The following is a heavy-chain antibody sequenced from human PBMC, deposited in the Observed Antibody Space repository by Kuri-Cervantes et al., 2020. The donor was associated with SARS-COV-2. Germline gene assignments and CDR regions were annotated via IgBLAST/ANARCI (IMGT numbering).Heavy chain of an antibody. D-gene: IGHD2-2*02. V-gene: IGHV3-11*04. CDR3: ARDLGYCSSTSCYTSELDY. Sequence: LSLTCTVSGGSISRYYWSWIRQAAGEGLEWVSYISSSGSTIYYADSAKGRFTISRDNAKNSLYLQMNSLRAEDTAVYYCARDLGYCSSTSCYTSELDYWGQGTLVTVSS. CDR1: GGSISRYY. J-gene: IGHJ4*02. CDR2: ISSSGSTI.